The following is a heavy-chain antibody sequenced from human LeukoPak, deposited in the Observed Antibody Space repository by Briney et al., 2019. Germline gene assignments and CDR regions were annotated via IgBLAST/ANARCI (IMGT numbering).Heavy chain of an antibody. CDR1: GYTFTGYY. J-gene: IGHJ4*02. CDR3: ARGPSIAVAGTDY. V-gene: IGHV1-2*02. D-gene: IGHD6-19*01. Sequence: GASVKVSCKASGYTFTGYYMHWVRQAPGQGLEWMGWINPNSGGTNYAQKFQGRVTMTRDTSISTAYMELRSLRSDDTAVYYCARGPSIAVAGTDYWGQGTLVTVSA. CDR2: INPNSGGT.